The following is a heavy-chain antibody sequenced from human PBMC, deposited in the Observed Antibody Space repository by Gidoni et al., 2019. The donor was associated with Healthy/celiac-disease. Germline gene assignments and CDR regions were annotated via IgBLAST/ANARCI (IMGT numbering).Heavy chain of an antibody. Sequence: EVQLVESGGGLVKHGGSLRLSCAASGFTFINAWMSWVRQAPGKGLEWVGRIKSKTDGGTTDYAAPVKGRFTISRDDSKNTLYLQMNSLKTEDTAVYYCTTGVDWYQLLSVYWCQGTLVTVSS. D-gene: IGHD2-2*01. J-gene: IGHJ4*02. CDR3: TTGVDWYQLLSVY. CDR2: IKSKTDGGTT. V-gene: IGHV3-15*01. CDR1: GFTFINAW.